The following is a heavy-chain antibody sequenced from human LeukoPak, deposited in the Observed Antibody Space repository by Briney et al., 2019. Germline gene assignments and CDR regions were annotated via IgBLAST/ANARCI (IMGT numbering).Heavy chain of an antibody. CDR3: ARYQLLSPYYFDF. D-gene: IGHD2-2*01. J-gene: IGHJ4*02. Sequence: SETLSLTCTVSGGSISNYYWSWIRQPPGKGLEWIGYIHYSGNTNYNPSLKSRVTISIDTSKNQFSLKLSSVTAADTAVYYCARYQLLSPYYFDFWGQGTLVTVSS. CDR1: GGSISNYY. V-gene: IGHV4-59*01. CDR2: IHYSGNT.